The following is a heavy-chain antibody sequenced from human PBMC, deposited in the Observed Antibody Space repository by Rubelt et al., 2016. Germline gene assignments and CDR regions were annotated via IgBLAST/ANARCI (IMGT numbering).Heavy chain of an antibody. Sequence: QVQLVQSGAEVKKPGASVKVSCKASGYTFTSYAMHWVRQAPGQRLEWMGWINAGNGNTKYSQKFQAGVPITRDPSARTAYMELGSLRSEDTAVYYCARSKDTAMVTDADWYFDLWGRGTLVTVSS. CDR1: GYTFTSYA. CDR3: ARSKDTAMVTDADWYFDL. D-gene: IGHD5-18*01. V-gene: IGHV1-3*01. J-gene: IGHJ2*01. CDR2: INAGNGNT.